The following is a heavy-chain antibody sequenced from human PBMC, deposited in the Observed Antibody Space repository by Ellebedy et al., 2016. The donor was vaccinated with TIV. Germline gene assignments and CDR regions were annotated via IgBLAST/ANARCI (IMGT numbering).Heavy chain of an antibody. V-gene: IGHV1-2*02. Sequence: ASVKVSXXASGYTFTESYIKWVRQAPGQGLEWLGWINPVSGGTNYAQKFQGRVSMTRDTPISTAYLELSSLTSDDTAVYFCARGTKSSSSAWGQGTLVTVSS. CDR2: INPVSGGT. D-gene: IGHD6-6*01. J-gene: IGHJ1*01. CDR3: ARGTKSSSSA. CDR1: GYTFTESY.